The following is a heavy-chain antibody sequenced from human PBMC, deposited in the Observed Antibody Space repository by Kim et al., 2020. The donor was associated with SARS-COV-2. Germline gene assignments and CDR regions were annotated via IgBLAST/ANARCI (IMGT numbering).Heavy chain of an antibody. J-gene: IGHJ6*02. CDR1: GGTFSSYA. CDR3: ARSRNYYGSGSKPTRYYYYYYGMDV. CDR2: IIPIFGTA. Sequence: SVKVSCKASGGTFSSYAISWVRQAPGQGLEWMGGIIPIFGTANYAQKFQGRVTITADESTSTAYMELSSLRSEDTAVYYCARSRNYYGSGSKPTRYYYYYYGMDVWGQGTTVTVSS. D-gene: IGHD3-10*01. V-gene: IGHV1-69*13.